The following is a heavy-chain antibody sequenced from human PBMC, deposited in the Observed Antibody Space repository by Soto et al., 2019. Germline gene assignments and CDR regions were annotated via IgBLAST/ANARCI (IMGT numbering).Heavy chain of an antibody. Sequence: EAQLVESGGDLVQPGGSLRLSCAGSGFSFSSYEMNWVRQAPGKGLEWVSYISSSGSDTYYADSVKARFTISRDNAQNSLYLQMTRLRAEYTAIYYCASLSGIYGFDPLGQGTLVTVSS. CDR2: ISSSGSDT. J-gene: IGHJ5*02. CDR3: ASLSGIYGFDP. CDR1: GFSFSSYE. V-gene: IGHV3-48*03. D-gene: IGHD1-26*01.